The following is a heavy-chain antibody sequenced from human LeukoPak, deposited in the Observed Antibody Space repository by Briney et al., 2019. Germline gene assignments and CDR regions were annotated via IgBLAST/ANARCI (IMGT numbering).Heavy chain of an antibody. CDR3: ARQYYDSSGLNWFDP. CDR2: INPNSGGT. CDR1: GYTFTGYY. J-gene: IGHJ5*02. Sequence: ASVKVSRKASGYTFTGYYMHWVRQAPGQGLEWMGWINPNSGGTNYAQKFQGRVTMTRDTSISTAYMELSRLRSDDTAVYYCARQYYDSSGLNWFDPWGQGTLVTVSS. V-gene: IGHV1-2*02. D-gene: IGHD3-22*01.